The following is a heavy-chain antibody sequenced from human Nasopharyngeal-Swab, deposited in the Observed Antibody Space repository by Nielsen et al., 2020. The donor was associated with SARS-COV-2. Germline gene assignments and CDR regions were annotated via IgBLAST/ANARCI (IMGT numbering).Heavy chain of an antibody. J-gene: IGHJ4*02. CDR1: GGSFSGYY. Sequence: GSLRLSCAVYGGSFSGYYWSWIRQPPGKGLEWIGEINHSGSTNYNPSLKSRVTISVATSKNQFSLKLSSVTAADTAVYYCARGPYSSSSGVPGRYFDYWGQGTLVTVSS. D-gene: IGHD6-6*01. CDR3: ARGPYSSSSGVPGRYFDY. V-gene: IGHV4-34*01. CDR2: INHSGST.